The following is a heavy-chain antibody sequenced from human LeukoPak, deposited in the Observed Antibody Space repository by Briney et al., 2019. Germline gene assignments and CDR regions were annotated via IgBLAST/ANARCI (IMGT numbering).Heavy chain of an antibody. CDR3: ARARRGFDP. CDR1: GGSTRSYY. J-gene: IGHJ5*02. V-gene: IGHV4-59*12. Sequence: SETLSLTCTVSGGSTRSYYWSWIRQPPGKGLEWIGYIRDSENADYIPSLKGRVSISLDTLKNQFSLKLSSVTAADTAVYYCARARRGFDPWGQGTLVTVSS. CDR2: IRDSENA.